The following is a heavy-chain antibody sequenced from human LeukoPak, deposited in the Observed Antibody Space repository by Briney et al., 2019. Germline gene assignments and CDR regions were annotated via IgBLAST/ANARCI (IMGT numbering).Heavy chain of an antibody. CDR3: ARDVGSSGYYRAFDI. J-gene: IGHJ3*02. D-gene: IGHD3-22*01. CDR1: GGTFSSYA. CDR2: IIPIFGTA. V-gene: IGHV1-69*13. Sequence: ASVKVSXKASGGTFSSYAISWVRQAPGHGLEWMGGIIPIFGTANYAQKFQGRVTITADESTSTAYMELSSLRSEDTAVYYCARDVGSSGYYRAFDIWGQGTMVTVSS.